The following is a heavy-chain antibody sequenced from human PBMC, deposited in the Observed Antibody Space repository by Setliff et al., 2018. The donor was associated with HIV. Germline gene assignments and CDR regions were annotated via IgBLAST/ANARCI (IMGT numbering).Heavy chain of an antibody. J-gene: IGHJ3*02. Sequence: ASVKVSCKASGYTFTSYGITWVRQAPGQGLEWMGWISGYNGDTNYAHKFQGRINMTTDTSTNKAYMNLRSLRSDDTAVYYCARDVITDDYAAFDIWGQGTMVTVSS. D-gene: IGHD3-22*01. CDR1: GYTFTSYG. V-gene: IGHV1-18*01. CDR2: ISGYNGDT. CDR3: ARDVITDDYAAFDI.